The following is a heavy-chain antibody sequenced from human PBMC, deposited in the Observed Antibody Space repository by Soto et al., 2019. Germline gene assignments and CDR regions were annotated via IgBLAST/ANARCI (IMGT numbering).Heavy chain of an antibody. J-gene: IGHJ6*02. V-gene: IGHV3-43*01. CDR1: GFTFDDYT. CDR3: AKDDRELSGYYYGMDV. CDR2: ISWDGGST. Sequence: GGSLRLSCAASGFTFDDYTMHWVRQAPGKGLEWVSLISWDGGSTYYADSVKGRFTISRDNSKNSLYLQMNSLRTEDTALYYCAKDDRELSGYYYGMDVWGQGTTVTVSS. D-gene: IGHD3-16*02.